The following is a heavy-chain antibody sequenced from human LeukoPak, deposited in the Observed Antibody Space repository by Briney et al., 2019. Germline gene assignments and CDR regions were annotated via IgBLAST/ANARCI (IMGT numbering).Heavy chain of an antibody. J-gene: IGHJ4*02. CDR2: INPSGGST. V-gene: IGHV1-46*01. D-gene: IGHD2-15*01. Sequence: GASVKVSCKASGYTFTSYYMHWVRQAPGQGLEWMGIINPSGGSTSYAQKFQGRVTMTRDMSTSTVYMELSSLRSEDTAVYYCARDARYCSGGSCYSAYDYWGQGTLVTVSS. CDR3: ARDARYCSGGSCYSAYDY. CDR1: GYTFTSYY.